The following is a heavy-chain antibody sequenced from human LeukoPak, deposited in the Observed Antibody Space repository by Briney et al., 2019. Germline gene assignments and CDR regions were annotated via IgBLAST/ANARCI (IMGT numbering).Heavy chain of an antibody. V-gene: IGHV3-23*01. D-gene: IGHD3-10*01. CDR2: ISGSGSSS. CDR3: AKDFLYNVVDY. J-gene: IGHJ4*02. Sequence: PGGSLRFSCAASGFTFSNYAMTWVRQAPGMGLEWVSSISGSGSSSYYADSVKGRFIVSRDNSKNTLHLQMNSLRAEDTAVYYCAKDFLYNVVDYWGQGTLVAVSS. CDR1: GFTFSNYA.